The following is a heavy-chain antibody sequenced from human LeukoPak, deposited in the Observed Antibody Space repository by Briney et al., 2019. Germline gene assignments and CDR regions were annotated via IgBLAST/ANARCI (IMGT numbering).Heavy chain of an antibody. J-gene: IGHJ4*02. CDR3: AVQRIAVAGTEYYFDY. V-gene: IGHV4-34*01. CDR2: INHSGST. Sequence: SETLSLTCAVYGGSFSGYYWSWIRKPPGKGLEWIGEINHSGSTNYNPSLKSRVTISVDTSKKQFSLKLSSVTAADTAVYYCAVQRIAVAGTEYYFDYWGQETLVTVSS. D-gene: IGHD6-19*01. CDR1: GGSFSGYY.